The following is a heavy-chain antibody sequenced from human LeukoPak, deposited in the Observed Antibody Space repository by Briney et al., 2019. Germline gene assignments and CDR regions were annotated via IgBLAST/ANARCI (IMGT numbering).Heavy chain of an antibody. CDR2: IYYSGST. D-gene: IGHD3-10*01. Sequence: SETLSLTCTVSDDSITIYYWSWIRQPPGKGLEWIGYIYYSGSTNYKPSLKSRVTISVDTSKNQFSLKLSSVTAADTAVYYCARGGYYGSGNDFRFDPWGQGTLVTVSS. J-gene: IGHJ5*02. CDR3: ARGGYYGSGNDFRFDP. CDR1: DDSITIYY. V-gene: IGHV4-59*01.